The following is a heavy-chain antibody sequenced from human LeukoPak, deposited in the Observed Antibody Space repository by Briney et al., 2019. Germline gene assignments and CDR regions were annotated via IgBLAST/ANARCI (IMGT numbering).Heavy chain of an antibody. CDR1: GGSISSGGYY. CDR2: IYHSGST. J-gene: IGHJ4*02. V-gene: IGHV4-30-2*01. D-gene: IGHD6-19*01. CDR3: ARESLTPGIAVAGNY. Sequence: SETLSLTCTVSGGSISSGGYYWSWIRQPPGKGLEWIGYIYHSGSTYYNPSLKSRVTISVDRSKNQFSLKLSSVTAADTAVYYCARESLTPGIAVAGNYWGQETLVTVSS.